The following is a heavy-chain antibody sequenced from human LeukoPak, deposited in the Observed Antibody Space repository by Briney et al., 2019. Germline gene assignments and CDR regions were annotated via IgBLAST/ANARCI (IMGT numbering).Heavy chain of an antibody. CDR3: AKDLSPLYYYYGMDV. V-gene: IGHV3-23*01. CDR1: GFTFSTYW. J-gene: IGHJ6*02. Sequence: GGSLRLSCAASGFTFSTYWMSWVRQAPGKGLEWVSGISGSGGSTYYADSVKGRFTISRDNSKNTLYLQMNSLSAEDTAVYYCAKDLSPLYYYYGMDVWGQGTTVTASS. CDR2: ISGSGGST.